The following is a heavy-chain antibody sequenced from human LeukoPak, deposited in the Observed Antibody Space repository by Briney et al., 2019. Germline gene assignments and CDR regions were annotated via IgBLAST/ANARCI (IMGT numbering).Heavy chain of an antibody. CDR3: ARVPRFTQDAFDI. D-gene: IGHD2-15*01. CDR1: GFTFSSYS. Sequence: GGSLRLSCAASGFTFSSYSMNWVRQAPGKGLEWVSSISSSSSYIYYADSMKGRFTISRDNAKNSLYLQMNSLRAEDTAVYYCARVPRFTQDAFDIWGQGTMVTVSS. J-gene: IGHJ3*02. CDR2: ISSSSSYI. V-gene: IGHV3-21*01.